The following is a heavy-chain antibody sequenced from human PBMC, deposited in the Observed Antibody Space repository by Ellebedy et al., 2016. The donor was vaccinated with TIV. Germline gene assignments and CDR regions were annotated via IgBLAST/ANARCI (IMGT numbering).Heavy chain of an antibody. J-gene: IGHJ4*02. CDR1: GGSISSYF. CDR2: ISYSVST. Sequence: MPSETLSLTCSVSGGSISSYFWSWIRQPPGKGLEWIGHISYSVSTDYNPSLKSRVAISVDTSKNQLSLRLSSVTAADTAVYYCARLGVIAAAGASDYWGQGTLVIVSS. CDR3: ARLGVIAAAGASDY. D-gene: IGHD6-13*01. V-gene: IGHV4-59*08.